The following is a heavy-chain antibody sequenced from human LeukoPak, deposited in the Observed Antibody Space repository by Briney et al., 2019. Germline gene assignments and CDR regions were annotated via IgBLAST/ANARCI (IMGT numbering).Heavy chain of an antibody. Sequence: PSETLSLTCAVYGGSFSDYYWSWIRQPPGKGLELIGEINHSGSTNYNPSLKSRVTISVDTSKNQFSLKLSSVTAADTAVYYCARGLDYYDSSGYRLPALGYWGQGTQVTVSS. V-gene: IGHV4-34*01. CDR3: ARGLDYYDSSGYRLPALGY. CDR2: INHSGST. CDR1: GGSFSDYY. J-gene: IGHJ4*02. D-gene: IGHD3-22*01.